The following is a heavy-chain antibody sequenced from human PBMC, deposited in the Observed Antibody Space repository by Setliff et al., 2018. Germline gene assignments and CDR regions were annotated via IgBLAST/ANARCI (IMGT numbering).Heavy chain of an antibody. Sequence: SETLSLTCTVSGGSISSSNYYWGWIRQPPGKGLEWIGNIYYGGSAYYNPSLKSRVTISVDTSKNQFSLKLSSVTAADTAMYYCTRGPDGYTYQGAFDIWGQGTMVTVSS. CDR3: TRGPDGYTYQGAFDI. D-gene: IGHD5-12*01. CDR2: IYYGGSA. J-gene: IGHJ3*02. V-gene: IGHV4-39*07. CDR1: GGSISSSNYY.